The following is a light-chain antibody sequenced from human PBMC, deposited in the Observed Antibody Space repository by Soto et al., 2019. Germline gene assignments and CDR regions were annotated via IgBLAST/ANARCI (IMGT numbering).Light chain of an antibody. J-gene: IGKJ1*01. CDR3: QQYNNWPPWT. CDR1: QSVSSN. V-gene: IGKV3-15*01. CDR2: GAS. Sequence: EIVMTQSPATLSVSPGERATLSCRASQSVSSNLAWYQQKPGQAPRLLIYGASTRATGIPARFSGSGSGTEVTLLISSRQSEDFAVYYCQQYNNWPPWTFGQGTKVEIK.